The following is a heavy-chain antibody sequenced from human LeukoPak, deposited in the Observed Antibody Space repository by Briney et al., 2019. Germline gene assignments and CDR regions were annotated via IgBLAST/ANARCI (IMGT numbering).Heavy chain of an antibody. CDR1: GYTFTSYD. Sequence: ASVKVSCKASGYTFTSYDINWVRQATGQGLEWMGWMNPNSGNTGYAQKFQGRVTITRNTSISTAYMELSSLRSEDTAVYYCARDLSGFTPPGDIWGQGTMVTVSS. CDR3: ARDLSGFTPPGDI. J-gene: IGHJ3*02. CDR2: MNPNSGNT. D-gene: IGHD3-22*01. V-gene: IGHV1-8*03.